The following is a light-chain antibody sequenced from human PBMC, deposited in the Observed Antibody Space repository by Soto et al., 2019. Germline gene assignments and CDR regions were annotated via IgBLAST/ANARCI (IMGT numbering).Light chain of an antibody. CDR3: YSYTSSSTYV. J-gene: IGLJ1*01. Sequence: QSVLTRPASVSVSPGQSITMSCTGTGSDIGSYNFVSWYQHHPGKAPQLMIYEVTHRPSGVSDRFSGSKSDNTASLSISGLQAEDEADYYCYSYTSSSTYVFGTGTKVTVL. CDR1: GSDIGSYNF. V-gene: IGLV2-14*01. CDR2: EVT.